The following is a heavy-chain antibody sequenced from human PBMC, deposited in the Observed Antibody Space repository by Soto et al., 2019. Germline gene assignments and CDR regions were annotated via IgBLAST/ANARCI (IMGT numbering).Heavy chain of an antibody. CDR1: GFTFDDYT. D-gene: IGHD3-22*01. V-gene: IGHV3-43*01. Sequence: PGGSLRLSCAASGFTFDDYTMHWVRQAPGKGLEWVSLISWDGGSTYYADSVKGRFTISRDNSKNSLYLQMNSLRTEDTALYYCAEDLDSSGYHYYYYYGMDVWGQGATVTVSS. J-gene: IGHJ6*02. CDR2: ISWDGGST. CDR3: AEDLDSSGYHYYYYYGMDV.